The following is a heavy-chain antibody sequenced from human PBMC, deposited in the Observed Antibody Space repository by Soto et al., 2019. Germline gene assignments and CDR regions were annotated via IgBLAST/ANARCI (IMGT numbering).Heavy chain of an antibody. Sequence: SETLSLTCTVSGGSISSYYWSWIRQPPGKGLEWIGYIYYSGSTNYNPSLKSRVTISADTSKNQFSLKLSSVTAADTAVYYCARDYYDSSGYHEYFQHWGQGTLVTVSS. CDR2: IYYSGST. CDR3: ARDYYDSSGYHEYFQH. V-gene: IGHV4-59*01. J-gene: IGHJ1*01. D-gene: IGHD3-22*01. CDR1: GGSISSYY.